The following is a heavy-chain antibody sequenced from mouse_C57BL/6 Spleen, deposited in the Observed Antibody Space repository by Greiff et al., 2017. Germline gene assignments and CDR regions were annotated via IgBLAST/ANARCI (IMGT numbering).Heavy chain of an antibody. D-gene: IGHD2-2*01. Sequence: EVQLHQSGPALVRPGASVSLSCTASGFKINDDYMHWVKQRPEQGLEWLGWIGPESGETEYASKFQGKATLTADTSTTTAYLQLSSLTSEDTAIYYCTTNGYDGNYCAIDYWGQGTSVTVSS. CDR2: IGPESGET. CDR1: GFKINDDY. V-gene: IGHV14-4*01. J-gene: IGHJ4*01. CDR3: TTNGYDGNYCAIDY.